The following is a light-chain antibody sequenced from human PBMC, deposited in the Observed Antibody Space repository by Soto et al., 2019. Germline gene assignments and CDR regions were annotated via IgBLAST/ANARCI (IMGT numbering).Light chain of an antibody. CDR3: QQYNSYPPQT. CDR1: QGISNY. V-gene: IGKV1-16*02. J-gene: IGKJ4*01. Sequence: DIQMTQSPSSLSASVGDRVTITCRASQGISNYLAWFQQKPGKAPKSLIYAASSLQSGVPSKFSGSGSXTXXXXTIXXXQPEDFAXXYCQQYNSYPPQTFGGGTKVEIK. CDR2: AAS.